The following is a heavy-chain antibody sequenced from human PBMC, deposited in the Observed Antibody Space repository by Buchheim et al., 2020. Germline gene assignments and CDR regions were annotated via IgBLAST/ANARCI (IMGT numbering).Heavy chain of an antibody. D-gene: IGHD6-6*01. CDR1: GFTFSSYG. V-gene: IGHV3-33*01. CDR3: AREPGGQHVPKSAINYYYMDV. CDR2: IWNDGSNK. Sequence: QVQLVESGGGVVQPGRSLRLSCAASGFTFSSYGMHWVRQAPGKGLEWVAVIWNDGSNKYYADSVKGRFTISSDYSKTTLYLQMNSMRAEDTAVYYCAREPGGQHVPKSAINYYYMDVWGKGTT. J-gene: IGHJ6*03.